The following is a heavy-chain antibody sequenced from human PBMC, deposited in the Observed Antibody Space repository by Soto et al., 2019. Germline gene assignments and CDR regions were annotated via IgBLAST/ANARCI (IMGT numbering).Heavy chain of an antibody. D-gene: IGHD7-27*01. CDR3: ARAGTNWGFDAFDI. V-gene: IGHV3-74*01. Sequence: GGSLRLSCAASGFTFSSYWMHWVRQAPGKGLVWVSRINSDGSSTSYADSVKGRFTISRDNAKNTLYLQMNSLRAEDTAVYYCARAGTNWGFDAFDIWGQGTMVTVSS. CDR2: INSDGSST. CDR1: GFTFSSYW. J-gene: IGHJ3*02.